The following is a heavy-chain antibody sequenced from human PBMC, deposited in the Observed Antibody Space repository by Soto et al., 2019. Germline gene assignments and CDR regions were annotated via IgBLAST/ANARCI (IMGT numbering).Heavy chain of an antibody. CDR2: IYYSGST. V-gene: IGHV4-39*01. CDR1: GGSISSSSYY. J-gene: IGHJ5*02. D-gene: IGHD6-13*01. Sequence: PSETLSLTCTVSGGSISSSSYYWGWIRQPPGKGLEWIGSIYYSGSTYYNPSLKSRVTISVDTSKNQSSLKLSSVTAADTAVYYCASEVSSSWYWFDPWGQGTLVTVSS. CDR3: ASEVSSSWYWFDP.